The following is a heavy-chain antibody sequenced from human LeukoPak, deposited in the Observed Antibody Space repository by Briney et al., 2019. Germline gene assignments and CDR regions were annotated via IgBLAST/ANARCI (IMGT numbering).Heavy chain of an antibody. Sequence: PGGSLRLSCAASGFTFSSYAMSWVRQAPGMGREWVSTISGSGADTYHADSVKGRFIISRDSSKSTLYLQMNSLRAEDTAVYYCAKDAFGAGGFDYWGQGSLVTVSS. V-gene: IGHV3-23*01. J-gene: IGHJ4*02. CDR3: AKDAFGAGGFDY. CDR2: ISGSGADT. D-gene: IGHD3-16*01. CDR1: GFTFSSYA.